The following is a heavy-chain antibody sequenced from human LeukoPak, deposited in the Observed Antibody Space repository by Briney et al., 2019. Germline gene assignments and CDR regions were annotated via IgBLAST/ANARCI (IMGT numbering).Heavy chain of an antibody. D-gene: IGHD3-10*01. V-gene: IGHV3-9*01. CDR1: GFTFDDYA. CDR3: ARERIPYYYGSGSYYGGGY. CDR2: ISWNSGSI. J-gene: IGHJ4*02. Sequence: GGSLRLSCAASGFTFDDYAMHWVRQAPGKGLEWVSGISWNSGSIGYADSVKGRFTISRDNAKNSLYLQMNSLRAEDTAVYYCARERIPYYYGSGSYYGGGYWGQGTLVTVSS.